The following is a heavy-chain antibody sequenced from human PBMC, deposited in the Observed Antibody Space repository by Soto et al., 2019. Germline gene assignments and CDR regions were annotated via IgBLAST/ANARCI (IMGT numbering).Heavy chain of an antibody. Sequence: SQTLSLTCAISGDSVSSNSAAWTWIRQSTSRGLEWLGRTYYRSKWYNDYAVSVKSRITINPDTSNNQLSLQLNSVTPDDTAVYYCARLIGNSWLDSWGQGTLVTVSS. CDR1: GDSVSSNSAA. CDR2: TYYRSKWYN. D-gene: IGHD2-8*01. CDR3: ARLIGNSWLDS. J-gene: IGHJ5*01. V-gene: IGHV6-1*01.